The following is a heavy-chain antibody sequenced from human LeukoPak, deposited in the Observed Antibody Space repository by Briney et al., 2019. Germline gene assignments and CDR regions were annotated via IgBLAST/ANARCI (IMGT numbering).Heavy chain of an antibody. CDR1: GGPFSGYY. CDR3: ARAADAGYGNYLDY. CDR2: INRCGNT. J-gene: IGHJ4*02. Sequence: SEALLLTCAGYGGPFSGYYWSWIRQPTGKGLEWIGEINRCGNTRYDVSLKSRVTISEDTSKNQFSLKLSSVTAADTAVYYCARAADAGYGNYLDYWGQRTLVSVS. D-gene: IGHD5-12*01. V-gene: IGHV4-34*01.